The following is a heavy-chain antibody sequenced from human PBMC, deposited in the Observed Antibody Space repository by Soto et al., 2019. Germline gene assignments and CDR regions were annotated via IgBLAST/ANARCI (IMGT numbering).Heavy chain of an antibody. CDR2: IWYDGSNK. V-gene: IGHV3-33*01. CDR1: VFPFSSYG. Sequence: GGSMRLSCAASVFPFSSYGMHWVRQAPGKGLEWVAVIWYDGSNKYYADSVKGRFTISRDNSKNTLYLQMNSLRAEDTAVYYCARDGGSGSYHDYWGQGTLVTVSS. CDR3: ARDGGSGSYHDY. D-gene: IGHD3-10*01. J-gene: IGHJ4*02.